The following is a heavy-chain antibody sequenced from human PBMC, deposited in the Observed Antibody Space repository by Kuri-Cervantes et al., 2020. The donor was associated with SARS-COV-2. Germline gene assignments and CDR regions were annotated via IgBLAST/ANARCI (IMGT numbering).Heavy chain of an antibody. CDR3: ARDLGVLGTKE. CDR1: GNSISSGYY. J-gene: IGHJ4*02. D-gene: IGHD2-8*01. Sequence: SETLSLTCTVSGNSISSGYYWGWIRQPPGKGLEWIGSIYHSGSTNYNPSLKSRVTISVDTSKNQFSLKLSSVTAADTAVYYCARDLGVLGTKEWGQGTLVTVSS. V-gene: IGHV4-38-2*02. CDR2: IYHSGST.